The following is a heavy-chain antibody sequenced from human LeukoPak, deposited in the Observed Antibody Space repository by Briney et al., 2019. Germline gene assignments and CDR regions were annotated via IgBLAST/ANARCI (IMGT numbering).Heavy chain of an antibody. CDR1: GGSISSSSYY. Sequence: SETLSLTCTVSGGSISSSSYYWGWIRQPPGKGLEWIGSIYYSGSTYYNPSLKSRVTISVDTSKNQFSLKLSSVTAADTAVYYCARLYSSGVIVIFDYWGQGTLVTVSS. J-gene: IGHJ4*02. V-gene: IGHV4-39*01. D-gene: IGHD3-16*02. CDR3: ARLYSSGVIVIFDY. CDR2: IYYSGST.